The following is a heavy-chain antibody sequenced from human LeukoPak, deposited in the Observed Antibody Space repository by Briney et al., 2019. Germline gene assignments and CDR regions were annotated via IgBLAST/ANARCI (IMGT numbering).Heavy chain of an antibody. Sequence: SETLSLTCAVYGGSFSGYYWSWIRQPPGKGLEWIGEINHSGSTNYNPSLKSRVTISVDTSKNQFSLKLSSVTAADTAVYYCARGVGSSWRYYYYYMDVWGKGTTVTVSS. CDR1: GGSFSGYY. J-gene: IGHJ6*03. V-gene: IGHV4-34*01. CDR2: INHSGST. CDR3: ARGVGSSWRYYYYYMDV. D-gene: IGHD6-13*01.